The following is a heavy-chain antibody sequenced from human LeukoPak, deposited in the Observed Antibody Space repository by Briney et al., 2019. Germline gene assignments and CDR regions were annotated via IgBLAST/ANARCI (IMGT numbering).Heavy chain of an antibody. D-gene: IGHD3-3*01. CDR1: GFTVSSNP. CDR2: IYSAGRS. CDR3: ARHFGVVTKGVYYYYYGMDV. V-gene: IGHV3-66*04. J-gene: IGHJ6*02. Sequence: GGSLRLSCAASGFTVSSNPMSWVRQAQGKGLEWVSVIYSAGRSFYADSVKGRFTVSTDNSKNTLYLQMNSLRAEDTAVYYCARHFGVVTKGVYYYYYGMDVWGQGTTVTVSS.